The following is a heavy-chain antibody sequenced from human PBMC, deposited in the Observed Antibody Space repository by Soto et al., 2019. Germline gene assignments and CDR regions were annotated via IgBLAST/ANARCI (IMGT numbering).Heavy chain of an antibody. CDR2: IYYSGNT. J-gene: IGHJ4*02. CDR1: GGSVSSSTYY. V-gene: IGHV4-39*01. CDR3: ARAVGRYYFDY. Sequence: QLQLQESGPGLVKPSETLSLTCAVSGGSVSSSTYYWGWIRQPPGKGLEWVGSIYYSGNTYYNPSLKSRGTISVDTSKNQFSLKLSSVTAADTAFYYCARAVGRYYFDYWGQGTLVTVSS.